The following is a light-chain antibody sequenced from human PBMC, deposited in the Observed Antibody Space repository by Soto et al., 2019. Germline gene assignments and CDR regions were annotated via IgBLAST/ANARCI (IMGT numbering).Light chain of an antibody. CDR3: AGWEDSLNGL. Sequence: QSVLTQPPSASGTPGQRVTISCSGSSSNIGSNTVNWYQQLPGTAPKLLIYSNNQRPSGVPDRFSGSKSGTSASLAISGLQSEDAADYYCAGWEDSLNGLFGGGTKLTVL. CDR1: SSNIGSNT. CDR2: SNN. V-gene: IGLV1-44*01. J-gene: IGLJ2*01.